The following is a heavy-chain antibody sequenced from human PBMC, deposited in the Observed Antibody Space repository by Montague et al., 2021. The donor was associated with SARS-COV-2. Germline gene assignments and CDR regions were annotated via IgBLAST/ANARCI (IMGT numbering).Heavy chain of an antibody. Sequence: PALVKPTQTLTLTCTFSGFSLSTSGMCVSWIRQPPGKALEWLARIDWDDDKYYSTSLKTRLTTSKDTSKNQVVLTMTNMDPVDTATYYCARTHYDILPGYYYDMDVWGQGTTVTVSS. CDR3: ARTHYDILPGYYYDMDV. D-gene: IGHD3-9*01. CDR2: IDWDDDK. CDR1: GFSLSTSGMC. J-gene: IGHJ6*02. V-gene: IGHV2-70*11.